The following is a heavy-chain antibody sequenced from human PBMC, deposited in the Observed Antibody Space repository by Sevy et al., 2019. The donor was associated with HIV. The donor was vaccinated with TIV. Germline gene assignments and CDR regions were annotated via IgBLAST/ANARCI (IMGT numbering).Heavy chain of an antibody. J-gene: IGHJ4*02. D-gene: IGHD5-12*01. CDR2: MSPNSGNT. CDR3: VRIGGDGYN. V-gene: IGHV1-8*01. CDR1: GYTFTSYD. Sequence: ASVKVSCKASGYTFTSYDLNWVRQATGQGLEWMGWMSPNSGNTGHAQKFQGRVTMTRNTSISTAYMELSSLRSEDTAVYYCVRIGGDGYNWGQGTLVTVSS.